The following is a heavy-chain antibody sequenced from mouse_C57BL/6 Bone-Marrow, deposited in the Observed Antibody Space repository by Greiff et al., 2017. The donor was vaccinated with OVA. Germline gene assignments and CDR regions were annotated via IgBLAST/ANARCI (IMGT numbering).Heavy chain of an antibody. D-gene: IGHD3-2*02. V-gene: IGHV5-6*01. J-gene: IGHJ3*01. CDR3: AKKDSSGPFAY. Sequence: EVHLVESGGDLVKPGGSLKLSCAASGFTFSSYGMSWVRQTPDKRLEWVATISSGGSYTYYTDSVKGRFTISRDKAKNTLYLQMSSLKSEDTALYYCAKKDSSGPFAYWGQGTLVTVSA. CDR1: GFTFSSYG. CDR2: ISSGGSYT.